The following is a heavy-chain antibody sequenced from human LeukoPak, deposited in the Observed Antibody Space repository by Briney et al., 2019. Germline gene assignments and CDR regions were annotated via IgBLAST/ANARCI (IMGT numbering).Heavy chain of an antibody. D-gene: IGHD4-23*01. Sequence: SETLSLTCTVSGGSISSYYLRWIRQPPGKGLEWVGCIYYNGSTNYNPSLKSRLTISVDTSKYQVSLKLSSVTAADTAVYYCARDDTRVASVWYFDLWGRGTLVTVSS. CDR3: ARDDTRVASVWYFDL. CDR2: IYYNGST. J-gene: IGHJ2*01. V-gene: IGHV4-59*12. CDR1: GGSISSYY.